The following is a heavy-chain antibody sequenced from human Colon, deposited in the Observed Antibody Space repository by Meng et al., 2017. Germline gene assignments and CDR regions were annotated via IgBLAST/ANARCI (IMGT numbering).Heavy chain of an antibody. Sequence: GGSLRLSCAAPGFTFSTYEMNWVRQAPGKGLEWVSFISSSGITTYYADSVKGRFTISRDNAKNSLYLQLNSLRVEDTAVYYCTRPYCSSTSCTNDYWGQGTLVTVSS. CDR1: GFTFSTYE. CDR2: ISSSGITT. CDR3: TRPYCSSTSCTNDY. J-gene: IGHJ4*02. V-gene: IGHV3-48*03. D-gene: IGHD2-2*01.